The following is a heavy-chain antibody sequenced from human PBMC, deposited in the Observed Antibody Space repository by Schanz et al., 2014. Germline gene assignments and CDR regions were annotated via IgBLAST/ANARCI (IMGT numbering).Heavy chain of an antibody. CDR2: IKSKTDGGTR. CDR1: GFTFSSYS. V-gene: IGHV3-15*01. D-gene: IGHD3-10*01. J-gene: IGHJ4*02. Sequence: VQLVDSGGGLVKPGGSLRLSCTASGFTFSSYSMNWVRQAPGKGLQWVARIKSKTDGGTRDYAAPVKGRFTISTDESKNSVYLKMNSLQDEDTPVYSCPADLWFGAVWGVWWGQGTLVTVSS. CDR3: PADLWFGAVWGVW.